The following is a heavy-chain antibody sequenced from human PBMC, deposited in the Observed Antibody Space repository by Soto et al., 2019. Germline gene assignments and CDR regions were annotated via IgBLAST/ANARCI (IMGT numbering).Heavy chain of an antibody. V-gene: IGHV4-30-2*01. Sequence: TLALTCNMSGDSYSISTYSWSWIRQPPGKALQWIGFIYQSGVTSYNPSLASRVSISLDRSNNQCSLKLKSVTAADTAVYFCAGMPYTSGLRFDPWGPGTLVTVSS. CDR2: IYQSGVT. CDR1: GDSYSISTYS. J-gene: IGHJ5*02. D-gene: IGHD6-19*01. CDR3: AGMPYTSGLRFDP.